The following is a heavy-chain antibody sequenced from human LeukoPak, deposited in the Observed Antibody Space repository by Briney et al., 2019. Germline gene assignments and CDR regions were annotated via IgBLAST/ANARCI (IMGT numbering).Heavy chain of an antibody. J-gene: IGHJ4*02. D-gene: IGHD1-26*01. V-gene: IGHV3-21*04. CDR3: ARDRTGSYYQSPPYYFDY. Sequence: SGGSLRLSCAASGFTFSSYSMNWVRQAPGKGLEWVSSISSSSSYIYYADSVKGRFTISRDNAKNSLYLQMNSLRAEDTAVYYCARDRTGSYYQSPPYYFDYWGQGTLVTVSS. CDR2: ISSSSSYI. CDR1: GFTFSSYS.